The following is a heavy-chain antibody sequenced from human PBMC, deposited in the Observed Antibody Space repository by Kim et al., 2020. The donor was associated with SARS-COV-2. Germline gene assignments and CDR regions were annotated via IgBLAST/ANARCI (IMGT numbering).Heavy chain of an antibody. J-gene: IGHJ4*02. CDR2: IYYSGST. CDR3: AREFYGSGGLDY. D-gene: IGHD3-10*01. V-gene: IGHV4-31*03. Sequence: SETLSLTCTVSGGSISSGGYYWSWIRQHPGKGLEWIGYIYYSGSTYYNPSLKSRVTISVDTSKNQFSLKLSSVTAADTAVYYCAREFYGSGGLDYWGQGTLVTVSS. CDR1: GGSISSGGYY.